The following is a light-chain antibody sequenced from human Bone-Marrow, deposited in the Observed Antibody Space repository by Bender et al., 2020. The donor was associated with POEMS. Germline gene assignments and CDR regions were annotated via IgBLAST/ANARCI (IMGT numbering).Light chain of an antibody. CDR2: SDN. CDR3: GTWDTSLSAWV. Sequence: QSVLTQPPSASGTPGQRVTISCSGSNSNIGTNAVNWYQQFPGTAPKLLIYSDNQRPSGVPDRFYAFKSGTSASLAISGLQPGDEADYFCGTWDTSLSAWVFGGGTKLTVL. CDR1: NSNIGTNA. V-gene: IGLV1-44*01. J-gene: IGLJ3*02.